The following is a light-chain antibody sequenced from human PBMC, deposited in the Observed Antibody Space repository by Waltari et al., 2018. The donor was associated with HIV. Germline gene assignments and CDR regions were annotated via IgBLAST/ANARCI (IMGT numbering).Light chain of an antibody. CDR1: NSNIGSNS. J-gene: IGLJ3*02. CDR3: AVWDDSLSGWV. Sequence: QSVLTQPPSASGTPGPRVTISCSGSNSNIGSNSVYWYQQLPGTAPKLLIYRTNQRPSGVPDRFSGSKSGTSASLAISGLRSEDEADYYCAVWDDSLSGWVFGGGTKLTVL. V-gene: IGLV1-47*01. CDR2: RTN.